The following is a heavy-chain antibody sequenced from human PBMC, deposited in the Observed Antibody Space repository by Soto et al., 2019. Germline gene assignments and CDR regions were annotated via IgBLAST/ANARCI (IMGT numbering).Heavy chain of an antibody. V-gene: IGHV4-59*01. CDR1: GGSISSYY. J-gene: IGHJ5*02. D-gene: IGHD3-10*01. Sequence: SETLSLTCTVSGGSISSYYWSWIRQPPGKGLEWIGYIYYSGSTNYNPSLKSRVTISLDTSKNQFSLKLSSVTAADTAVYYCARSWFGGWFDPWGQGTLVTVSS. CDR2: IYYSGST. CDR3: ARSWFGGWFDP.